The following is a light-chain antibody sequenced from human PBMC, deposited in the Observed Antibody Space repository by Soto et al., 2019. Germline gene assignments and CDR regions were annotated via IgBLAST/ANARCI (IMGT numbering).Light chain of an antibody. CDR3: QQRSNWPPLFT. CDR1: QSVSSY. CDR2: DAS. V-gene: IGKV3-11*01. Sequence: EIVLTQSPATLPLSPGERATLSCRASQSVSSYLAWYQQKPGQAPRLLIYDASNRATGIPARFSGSGSGTDFTLSISSLEPEDFAVYYCQQRSNWPPLFTFGPGTKVHIK. J-gene: IGKJ3*01.